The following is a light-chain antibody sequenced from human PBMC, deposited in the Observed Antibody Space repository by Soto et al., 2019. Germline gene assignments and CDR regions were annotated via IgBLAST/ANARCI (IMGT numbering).Light chain of an antibody. CDR1: SSDVGGYNY. Sequence: QSALTQPASVSGSPGQSITISCTGTSSDVGGYNYVSWYQQHPGKAPKLMLYDVSNRPSGVSNRFSGSKSGNTASLTISGLQAEEEADYYCSSYTSSSTLVFVGGTKVTVL. CDR3: SSYTSSSTLV. J-gene: IGLJ2*01. V-gene: IGLV2-14*01. CDR2: DVS.